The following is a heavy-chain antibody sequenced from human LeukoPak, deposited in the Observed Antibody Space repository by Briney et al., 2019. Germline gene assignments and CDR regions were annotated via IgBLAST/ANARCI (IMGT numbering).Heavy chain of an antibody. CDR2: INTDESKI. CDR1: GLTFSSHW. Sequence: GGSLRLSCAASGLTFSSHWMHWVRQTPGKGLVWVSRINTDESKINHADSVKGRFTISRDNAKNMLYLQMNSLRAEDTAVYYCARGGLFKYFFDYWGQGTPVTVSS. J-gene: IGHJ4*02. CDR3: ARGGLFKYFFDY. D-gene: IGHD2-15*01. V-gene: IGHV3-74*01.